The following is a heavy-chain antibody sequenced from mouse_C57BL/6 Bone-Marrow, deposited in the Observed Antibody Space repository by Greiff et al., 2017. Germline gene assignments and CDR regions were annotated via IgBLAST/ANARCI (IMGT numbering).Heavy chain of an antibody. CDR2: IWGVGST. Sequence: VMLVESGPGLVAPSQSLSITCTVSGFSLTSYGVDWVRQSPGQGLEWLGVIWGVGSTNYNSALKSRLSISKDNSKSQVFLKMNSLQTDDTAMYYCASPRYGRGFAYWGQGTLVTVSA. CDR1: GFSLTSYG. V-gene: IGHV2-6*01. J-gene: IGHJ3*01. D-gene: IGHD1-1*01. CDR3: ASPRYGRGFAY.